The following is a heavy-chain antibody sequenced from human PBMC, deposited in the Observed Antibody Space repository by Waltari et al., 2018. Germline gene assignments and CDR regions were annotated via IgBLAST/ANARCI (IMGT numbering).Heavy chain of an antibody. Sequence: QVQLVQSGAEVKKPGASMKVSCKASGYTFTSYGISWGRQAPGQGLEWMGWNSAYKGNTNEAQKLQGRVTMTTDTSTSTAYRELRSLRSDDTAVYYCARDRDIVLMVYALGGDYWGQGTLVTVSS. CDR2: NSAYKGNT. D-gene: IGHD2-8*01. CDR3: ARDRDIVLMVYALGGDY. V-gene: IGHV1-18*04. J-gene: IGHJ4*02. CDR1: GYTFTSYG.